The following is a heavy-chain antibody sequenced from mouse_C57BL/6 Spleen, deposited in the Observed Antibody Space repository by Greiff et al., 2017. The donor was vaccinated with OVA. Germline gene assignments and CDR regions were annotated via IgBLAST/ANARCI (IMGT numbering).Heavy chain of an antibody. CDR1: GYAFSSYW. CDR2: IYPGDGDT. J-gene: IGHJ2*01. Sequence: VKLQESGAELVKPGASVKISCKASGYAFSSYWMNWVKQRPGKGLEWIGQIYPGDGDTNYNGKFKGKATLTADKSSSTAYMQLSSLTSEDSAVYFCARAGGYYDYKSLDYWGQGTTLTVSS. V-gene: IGHV1-80*01. CDR3: ARAGGYYDYKSLDY. D-gene: IGHD2-4*01.